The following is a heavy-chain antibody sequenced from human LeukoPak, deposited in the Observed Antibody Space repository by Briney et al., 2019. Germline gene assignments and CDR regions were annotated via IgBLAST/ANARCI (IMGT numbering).Heavy chain of an antibody. Sequence: ASVKVSCKASGGTFSSYAISWVRQAPGQGLEWMGGIIPIFGTANYAQKFQGRVTITADESTSTAYMELSSLRSEDTAVYYCARDSDSGYDLGFDYWGQGTLVTVSS. V-gene: IGHV1-69*13. J-gene: IGHJ4*02. CDR3: ARDSDSGYDLGFDY. D-gene: IGHD5-12*01. CDR1: GGTFSSYA. CDR2: IIPIFGTA.